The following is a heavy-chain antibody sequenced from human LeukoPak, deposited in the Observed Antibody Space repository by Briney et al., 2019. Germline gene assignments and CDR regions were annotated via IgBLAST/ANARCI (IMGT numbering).Heavy chain of an antibody. D-gene: IGHD6-25*01. V-gene: IGHV3-7*03. CDR2: IKEDGSEK. CDR1: GFTFSDYW. J-gene: IGHJ4*02. CDR3: ARGVAAAD. Sequence: GGSLRLSCAASGFTFSDYWITWVRQAPGKGLEWVANIKEDGSEKNYVDSMEGRFTISRDNARNSLYLQMDSLRAEDTAVYYCARGVAAADWGQGTLVTVSS.